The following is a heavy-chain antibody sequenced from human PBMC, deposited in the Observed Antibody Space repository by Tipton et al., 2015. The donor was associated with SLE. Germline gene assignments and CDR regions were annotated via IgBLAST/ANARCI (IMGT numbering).Heavy chain of an antibody. V-gene: IGHV1-8*02. J-gene: IGHJ4*02. CDR1: GYTFTSFG. CDR3: ARYSLGELSLGY. Sequence: QSGAEVMEPGASLKVSCKASGYTFTSFGIHWVRQAPRQGLEWMGWMGPNSGNTGYAQKFQGRVTMTRNTSTTTAYMELRSLRSDDTAVYYCARYSLGELSLGYWGQGTLVTVSS. CDR2: MGPNSGNT. D-gene: IGHD3-16*02.